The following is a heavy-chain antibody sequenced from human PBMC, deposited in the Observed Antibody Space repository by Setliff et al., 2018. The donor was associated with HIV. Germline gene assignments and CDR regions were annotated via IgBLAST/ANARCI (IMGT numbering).Heavy chain of an antibody. D-gene: IGHD6-25*01. CDR1: GFTLSNTY. V-gene: IGHV3-66*02. CDR3: ARVLPYNSALDN. Sequence: GESLKISCAASGFTLSNTYMAWVRQAPGKRPEWVSTLYGSGDTYHADSVKGRFTLSRDTSKNTMYLQMNSPRHEDTALYYCARVLPYNSALDNWGQGTLVTVSS. J-gene: IGHJ4*02. CDR2: LYGSGDT.